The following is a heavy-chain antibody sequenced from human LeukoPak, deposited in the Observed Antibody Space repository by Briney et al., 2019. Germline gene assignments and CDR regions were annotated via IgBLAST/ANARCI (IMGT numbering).Heavy chain of an antibody. V-gene: IGHV4-39*07. D-gene: IGHD1-26*01. J-gene: IGHJ4*02. Sequence: PSETLSLTCTVSGGSIRSSYYYWGWIRQPPGKGLEWIGSIYDSGSTYYNPSLKSRVTISVDKSKNQFSLKLSSVTAADTAVYYCARDRDDSGSYHFDYWGQGTLVTVSS. CDR2: IYDSGST. CDR3: ARDRDDSGSYHFDY. CDR1: GGSIRSSYYY.